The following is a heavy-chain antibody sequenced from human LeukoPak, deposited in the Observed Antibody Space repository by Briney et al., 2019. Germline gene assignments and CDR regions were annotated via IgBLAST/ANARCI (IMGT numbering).Heavy chain of an antibody. CDR3: ARVVSGSYGLPDY. CDR1: GFTFSSYG. D-gene: IGHD1-26*01. CDR2: IWYDGSNK. Sequence: GGSLRLSCAASGFTFSSYGMHWVRQAPGKGLEWVAVIWYDGSNKYYVDSVKGRFTISRDNSNNTLYLQMNSLGVEDTAVYYCARVVSGSYGLPDYWGQGTPVTVSS. V-gene: IGHV3-33*01. J-gene: IGHJ4*02.